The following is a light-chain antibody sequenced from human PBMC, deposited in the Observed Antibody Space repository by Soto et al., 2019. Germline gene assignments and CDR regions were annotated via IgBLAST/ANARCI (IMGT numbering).Light chain of an antibody. J-gene: IGKJ1*01. CDR1: ESVSNY. V-gene: IGKV3-11*01. CDR3: QQRGKWPWT. Sequence: EIVLTQSPGTLSLYPGQGATLSYRASESVSNYFAWYQQKPGQAPRLLSYDASKRATGIPARFSGSGSGTEFTLTISSLEPEDFEVYYCQQRGKWPWTFGQGTKVDIK. CDR2: DAS.